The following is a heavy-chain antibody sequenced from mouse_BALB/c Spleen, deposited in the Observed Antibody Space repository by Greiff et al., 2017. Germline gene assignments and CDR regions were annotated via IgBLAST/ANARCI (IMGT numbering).Heavy chain of an antibody. CDR3: ARTRYDAMDY. V-gene: IGHV1S81*02. Sequence: QVQLKQPGAELVKPGASVKLSCKASGYTFTSYWMHWVKQRPGQGLEWIGEINPSNGRTNYNEKFKSKATLTVDKSSSTAYMQLSSLTSEDSAVYYCARTRYDAMDYWGQGTSVTVSS. CDR1: GYTFTSYW. J-gene: IGHJ4*01. CDR2: INPSNGRT.